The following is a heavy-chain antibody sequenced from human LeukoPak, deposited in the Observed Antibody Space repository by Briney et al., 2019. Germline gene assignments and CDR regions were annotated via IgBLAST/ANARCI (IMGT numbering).Heavy chain of an antibody. CDR2: ISSSGSTI. D-gene: IGHD3-22*01. J-gene: IGHJ4*02. V-gene: IGHV3-11*01. Sequence: GGSLRLSCAASGFAFSDYYMSWIRQAPGKGLEWVSYISSSGSTIYYADSVKGRFTISRDNAKNSLYLQMNSLRAEDTAVYYCAREARYYYDSSGYYGIDYWGQGTLVTVSS. CDR1: GFAFSDYY. CDR3: AREARYYYDSSGYYGIDY.